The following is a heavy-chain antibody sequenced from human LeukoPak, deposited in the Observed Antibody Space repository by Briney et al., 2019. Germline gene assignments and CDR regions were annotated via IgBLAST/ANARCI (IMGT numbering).Heavy chain of an antibody. CDR1: GFIFSNYG. Sequence: GGSLRLSCAASGFIFSNYGMHWVRQAPGKGLEWVAFIPYDGSNKYYVDSVKGRFTISRDNSKNTLYLQMNSLRAEDTAVYYCGKVAYSSGWSPGYFQHWGQGTLVTVSS. J-gene: IGHJ1*01. V-gene: IGHV3-30*02. CDR2: IPYDGSNK. D-gene: IGHD6-19*01. CDR3: GKVAYSSGWSPGYFQH.